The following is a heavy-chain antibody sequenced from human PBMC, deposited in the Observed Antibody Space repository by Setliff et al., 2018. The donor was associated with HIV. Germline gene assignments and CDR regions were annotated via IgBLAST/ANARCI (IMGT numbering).Heavy chain of an antibody. J-gene: IGHJ4*02. CDR2: IYYSGGT. CDR1: GGSISSGGYY. D-gene: IGHD3-3*01. Sequence: SETLSLTCTVSGGSISSGGYYWSWIRQHPGKGLEWIGYIYYSGGTYYNPSLKSRVTISADTSRNQFSLKLTSVTAADTAIYYCARGVNFDYWGQGTQVTVSS. CDR3: ARGVNFDY. V-gene: IGHV4-31*03.